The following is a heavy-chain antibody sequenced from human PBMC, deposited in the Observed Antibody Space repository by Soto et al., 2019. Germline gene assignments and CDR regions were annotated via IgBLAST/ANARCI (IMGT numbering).Heavy chain of an antibody. V-gene: IGHV1-69*06. CDR3: AGDEGGSDLANAFDI. CDR2: IIPIFGTA. CDR1: GGTFSSNA. Sequence: GASVKVSCKASGGTFSSNAIIWVRQAPGQGLEWMGGIIPIFGTANYAQKFQGRLTITADKYSSTAYMELSSLRSEDTAVYYCAGDEGGSDLANAFDIWGQGTMVTVSS. D-gene: IGHD2-15*01. J-gene: IGHJ3*02.